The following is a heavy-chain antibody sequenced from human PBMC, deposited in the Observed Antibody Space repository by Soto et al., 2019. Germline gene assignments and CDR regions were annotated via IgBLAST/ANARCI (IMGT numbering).Heavy chain of an antibody. J-gene: IGHJ6*04. Sequence: SVKVSCEASGYTFTGYYMHWGRQAPGQGLEWMGWINPNSGGTNYAQKFQGWVTMTRDTSISTAYMELSRLRSDDTAVYYCATLRFRSNYVVGHYVMSVWGTGTTVTGSS. CDR3: ATLRFRSNYVVGHYVMSV. D-gene: IGHD4-4*01. CDR1: GYTFTGYY. CDR2: INPNSGGT. V-gene: IGHV1-2*04.